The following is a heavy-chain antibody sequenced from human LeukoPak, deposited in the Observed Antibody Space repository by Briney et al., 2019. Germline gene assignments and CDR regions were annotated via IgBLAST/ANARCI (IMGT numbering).Heavy chain of an antibody. V-gene: IGHV1-24*01. D-gene: IGHD3-22*01. CDR3: ATWYYYDSSGYRVLSAFDI. J-gene: IGHJ3*02. Sequence: ASVKVPCKVSGYTLTELSMHWVRQAPGKGLEWMGGFDPEDGETIYAQKFQGRVTMTEDTSTDTAYMELSSLRSEDTAVYYCATWYYYDSSGYRVLSAFDIWGQGTMVTVSS. CDR1: GYTLTELS. CDR2: FDPEDGET.